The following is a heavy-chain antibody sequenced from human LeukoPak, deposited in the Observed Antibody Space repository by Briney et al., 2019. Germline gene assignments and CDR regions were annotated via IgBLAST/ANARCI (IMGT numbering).Heavy chain of an antibody. J-gene: IGHJ4*02. CDR1: GYTFTNYG. D-gene: IGHD2-15*01. CDR2: VSAYADNT. CDR3: ARDCIGCHGFDY. V-gene: IGHV1-18*01. Sequence: ASVKVSCKASGYTFTNYGISWVRQAPGQGLEWMGWVSAYADNTNYVQKIQGRVAMTPDTSTSTAYMELRSLRSDDTAVYYCARDCIGCHGFDYWGQGTQVTVSS.